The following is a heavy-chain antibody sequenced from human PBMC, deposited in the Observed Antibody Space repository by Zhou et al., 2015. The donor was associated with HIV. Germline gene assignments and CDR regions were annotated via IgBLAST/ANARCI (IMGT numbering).Heavy chain of an antibody. CDR1: EFIPSSNY. Sequence: VQLVESGGGLIQPGGSLRLSCVASEFIPSSNYMTWVRQAPGKGLEWVAFIQDDGTKKFYADSVKGRFSVSRDNSKNTLYLQMNSLTVEDTAVYFCAKDRWVLTHVVKGGPDYWGRGALVTVSS. D-gene: IGHD1-26*01. CDR2: IQDDGTKK. CDR3: AKDRWVLTHVVKGGPDY. V-gene: IGHV3-30*02. J-gene: IGHJ4*02.